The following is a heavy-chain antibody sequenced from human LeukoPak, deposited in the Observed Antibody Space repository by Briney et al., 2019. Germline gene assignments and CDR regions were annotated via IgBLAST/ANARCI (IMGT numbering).Heavy chain of an antibody. CDR1: GFTFSRYG. V-gene: IGHV3-21*01. CDR2: ISSSSSYI. CDR3: ARDLDSSFWGDAFDI. D-gene: IGHD3-22*01. Sequence: PGGSLRLSCVVSGFTFSRYGMHRVHQAPGKGLEWVSSISSSSSYIYYADSVKGRFTISRDNAKNSLYLQMNSLRAEDTAVYYCARDLDSSFWGDAFDIWGQGTMVTVSS. J-gene: IGHJ3*02.